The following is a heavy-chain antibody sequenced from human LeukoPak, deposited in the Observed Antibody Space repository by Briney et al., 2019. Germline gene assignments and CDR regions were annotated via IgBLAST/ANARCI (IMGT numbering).Heavy chain of an antibody. Sequence: SETLSLTCAVSGGSISSGGYSWSWIRQPPGKGLEWIGYIYHSGSTYYNPSLKSRVTISVDRSKSQFSLKLSSVTAADTAVYFCARAVAAAGVAPWGQGTLVTVSS. V-gene: IGHV4-30-2*01. CDR3: ARAVAAAGVAP. J-gene: IGHJ5*02. CDR2: IYHSGST. D-gene: IGHD6-13*01. CDR1: GGSISSGGYS.